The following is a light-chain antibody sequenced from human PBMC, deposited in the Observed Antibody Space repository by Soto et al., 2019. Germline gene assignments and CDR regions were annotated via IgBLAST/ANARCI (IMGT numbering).Light chain of an antibody. J-gene: IGKJ2*01. Sequence: EIVMTQSPATLSVSPGERATLSCRASQSISSTLAWYQQKPGQDPRLLIYDASTRATGSPARFSGSGSGTEFALTISSRLSEDVAVYYCQQYNNCSEYTFGQGTKVEIK. CDR2: DAS. CDR3: QQYNNCSEYT. V-gene: IGKV3-15*01. CDR1: QSISST.